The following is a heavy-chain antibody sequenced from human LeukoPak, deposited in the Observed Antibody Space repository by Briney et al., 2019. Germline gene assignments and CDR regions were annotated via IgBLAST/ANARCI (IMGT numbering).Heavy chain of an antibody. CDR1: GYTFTGYY. J-gene: IGHJ4*02. D-gene: IGHD6-19*01. CDR2: INPNSGGT. Sequence: ASVKVSCKASGYTFTGYYMHWVRQAPGQGLEWMGWINPNSGGTNYAQKFQGRVTMTRDTSISTAYMELSRLRSDDTAVYYCVVFGWLGSRYYFDCWGQGTLVTVSS. V-gene: IGHV1-2*02. CDR3: VVFGWLGSRYYFDC.